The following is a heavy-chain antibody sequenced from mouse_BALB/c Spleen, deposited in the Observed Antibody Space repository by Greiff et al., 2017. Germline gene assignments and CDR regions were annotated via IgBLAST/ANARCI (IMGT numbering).Heavy chain of an antibody. CDR2: INPNNGGT. V-gene: IGHV1-18*01. D-gene: IGHD4-1*02. CDR3: ASPQLDYYAMDY. J-gene: IGHJ4*01. CDR1: GYTFTDYN. Sequence: EVQLQQSGPELVKPGASVKIPCKASGYTFTDYNMDWVKQSHGKSLEWIGDINPNNGGTIYNQKFKGKATLTVDKSSSTAYMELRSLTSEDTAVYYCASPQLDYYAMDYWGQGTSVTVSS.